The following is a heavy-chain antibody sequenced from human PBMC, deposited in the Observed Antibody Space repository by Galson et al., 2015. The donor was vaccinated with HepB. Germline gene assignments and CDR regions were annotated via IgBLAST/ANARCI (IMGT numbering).Heavy chain of an antibody. D-gene: IGHD3-22*01. CDR1: GFTFDDYG. V-gene: IGHV3-20*01. CDR2: INWNGGST. CDR3: ARDRAYDSSGYRVFDI. J-gene: IGHJ3*02. Sequence: SLRLSCAASGFTFDDYGMSWVRQAPGKGLEWVSGINWNGGSTGYADSVKGRFTISRDNAKNSLYLQMNSLRAEDTALYHCARDRAYDSSGYRVFDIWGQGTMVTVSS.